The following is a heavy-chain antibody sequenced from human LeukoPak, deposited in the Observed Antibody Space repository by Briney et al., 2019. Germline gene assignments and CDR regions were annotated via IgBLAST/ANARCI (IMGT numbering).Heavy chain of an antibody. D-gene: IGHD3-10*01. V-gene: IGHV5-51*01. J-gene: IGHJ4*02. Sequence: GESLKISCQSSGYSFTSYWIGWVRQMPGKGLEWMGIIYPGDSDTRYSPSFQGQVTISADKSISTAYLQWSSLKASDTAMYYCARGRWFGELFGYNYFDYWGQGTLVTVSS. CDR1: GYSFTSYW. CDR2: IYPGDSDT. CDR3: ARGRWFGELFGYNYFDY.